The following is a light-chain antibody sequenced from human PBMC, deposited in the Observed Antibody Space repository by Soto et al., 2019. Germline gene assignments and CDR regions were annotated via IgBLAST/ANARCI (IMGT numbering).Light chain of an antibody. CDR3: HQYGTSPWT. J-gene: IGKJ1*01. V-gene: IGKV3-20*01. CDR2: AAS. CDR1: QRVGSNY. Sequence: EIVLTQSPGTLSLSPGERATLSCRASQRVGSNYLAWYQQKPGQAPRLLIFAASSRATGIPDRFSGSGSGSDFTLTISRLEPEDFAVYYCHQYGTSPWTFGQGTKVEIK.